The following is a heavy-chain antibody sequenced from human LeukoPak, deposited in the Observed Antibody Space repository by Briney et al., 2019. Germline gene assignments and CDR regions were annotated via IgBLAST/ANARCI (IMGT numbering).Heavy chain of an antibody. CDR2: ISGSGGST. J-gene: IGHJ3*02. CDR1: GFTFSSYG. CDR3: ANGYCSSTSCYPHNRDAFDI. D-gene: IGHD2-2*03. Sequence: GGSLRLSCAASGFTFSSYGMSWVRQAPGKGLEWVSAISGSGGSTYYADSVKGRFTISRDNSKNTLYLQMNSLRAEDTAVYYCANGYCSSTSCYPHNRDAFDIWGQGTMVTVSS. V-gene: IGHV3-23*01.